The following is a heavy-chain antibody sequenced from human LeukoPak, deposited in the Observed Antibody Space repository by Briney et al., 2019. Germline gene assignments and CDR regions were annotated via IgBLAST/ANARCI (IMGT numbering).Heavy chain of an antibody. Sequence: ASVKVSCKASGYTFTGYYMHWVRQAPGQGLEWMGWINAYNGYTTYAQNLQGRVTMTTDTSTSTAYMELRSLRSDDTAVYYCAGSGYYEFDYWGQGTLVAVSS. CDR2: INAYNGYT. J-gene: IGHJ4*02. D-gene: IGHD3-22*01. CDR3: AGSGYYEFDY. V-gene: IGHV1-18*04. CDR1: GYTFTGYY.